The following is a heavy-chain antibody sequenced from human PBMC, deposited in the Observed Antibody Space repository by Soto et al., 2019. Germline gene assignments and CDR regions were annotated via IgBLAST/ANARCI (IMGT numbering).Heavy chain of an antibody. V-gene: IGHV1-3*01. J-gene: IGHJ4*02. CDR2: INAGNGKT. D-gene: IGHD5-12*01. CDR1: GYTFTSYA. CDR3: ARNTLRFDY. Sequence: ASVKVSCKASGYTFTSYAIHWVRQAPGQILEWMAWINAGNGKTECSQKFQDRVTITSDTSASTAYMELSSLTSEDTAIYYCARNTLRFDYGGQGTLVPVSS.